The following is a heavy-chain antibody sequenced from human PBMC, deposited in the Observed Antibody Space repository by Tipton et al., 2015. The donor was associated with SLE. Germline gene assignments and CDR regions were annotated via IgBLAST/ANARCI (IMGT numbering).Heavy chain of an antibody. CDR3: ARIATVTTHGMDV. D-gene: IGHD4-11*01. CDR1: GGSISSYY. J-gene: IGHJ6*02. V-gene: IGHV4-4*07. Sequence: TLSLTCTVSGGSISSYYWSWIRQPAEKGLEWIGHVYTSGSTNYNPSLRSRLTMSVDTSKNQFSLKLSSVTAADTAVYYCARIATVTTHGMDVWGQGTTVTVSS. CDR2: VYTSGST.